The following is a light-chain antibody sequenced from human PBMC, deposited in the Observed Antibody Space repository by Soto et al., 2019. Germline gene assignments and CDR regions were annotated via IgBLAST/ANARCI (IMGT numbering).Light chain of an antibody. CDR1: SSNIGSNT. V-gene: IGLV1-44*01. Sequence: QSVLTQSPSASGTPGQRVSISCSGSSSNIGSNTVSWYQHVPGTAPKLLIYSNDQRPSAVPGRFSGSKSGSSASLAISGLQSDDEADYYCATWDDSLNVVFGGGTKLTVL. CDR2: SND. J-gene: IGLJ3*02. CDR3: ATWDDSLNVV.